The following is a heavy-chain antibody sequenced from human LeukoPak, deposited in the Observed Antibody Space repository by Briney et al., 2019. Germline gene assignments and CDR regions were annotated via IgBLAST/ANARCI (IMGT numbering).Heavy chain of an antibody. J-gene: IGHJ4*02. CDR2: FSCSGDST. V-gene: IGHV3-23*01. CDR3: AKGYAY. CDR1: GFTFSSYA. Sequence: GGSLRLSCAASGFTFSSYAMRWVRQAPGKGPEWVSSFSCSGDSTYYADSVKGRFTISRDNSKNTLYLQMNSLRAEDTAVYYCAKGYAYWGQGTLVTVSS. D-gene: IGHD2-8*01.